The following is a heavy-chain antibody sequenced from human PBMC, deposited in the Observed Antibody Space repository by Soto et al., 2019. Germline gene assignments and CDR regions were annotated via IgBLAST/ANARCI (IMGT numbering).Heavy chain of an antibody. J-gene: IGHJ5*02. CDR3: AREDYYDSSPYYKGLNWFDP. CDR2: TYYRSKWYN. Sequence: SQTLSLTFAISGDSVSSNSAAWNLIRQSPSRGLEWLGRTYYRSKWYNDYAVSAKSRITINPDTSKNQFSLKLSSVTAADTAVYYCAREDYYDSSPYYKGLNWFDPWGQGTLVTVSS. D-gene: IGHD3-22*01. V-gene: IGHV6-1*01. CDR1: GDSVSSNSAA.